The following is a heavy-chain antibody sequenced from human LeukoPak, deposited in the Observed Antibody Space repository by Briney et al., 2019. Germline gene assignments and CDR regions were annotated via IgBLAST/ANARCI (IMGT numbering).Heavy chain of an antibody. CDR2: IKQDGSDK. CDR1: GFPFSSYW. V-gene: IGHV3-7*01. Sequence: PGGSLRLSCAASGFPFSSYWMSWVRQAPGKGLEWVANIKQDGSDKYYVDSVKGRFTISRDSAKNSLYLQVNSLRADDTAVYHCARLTGTTGFDYWGQGTLVTVSS. CDR3: ARLTGTTGFDY. J-gene: IGHJ4*02. D-gene: IGHD1-1*01.